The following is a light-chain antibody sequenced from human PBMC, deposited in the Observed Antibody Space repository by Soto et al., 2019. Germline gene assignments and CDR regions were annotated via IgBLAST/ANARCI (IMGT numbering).Light chain of an antibody. CDR2: DVS. CDR3: CSYAGSYTYV. CDR1: ISDVGGYNY. V-gene: IGLV2-11*01. J-gene: IGLJ1*01. Sequence: QSVLTQPRSVSGSPEQSVTISCTRTISDVGGYNYVSWYQQHPGKAPKLMIYDVSKRPSRVPDRFSGSKSVNTASLTISGLQADDEADYYCCSYAGSYTYVFGTGTKLTVL.